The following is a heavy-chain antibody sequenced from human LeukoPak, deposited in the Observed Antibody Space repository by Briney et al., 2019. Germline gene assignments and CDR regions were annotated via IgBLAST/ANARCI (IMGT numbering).Heavy chain of an antibody. CDR3: TTVYYDSSGRCGY. J-gene: IGHJ4*02. V-gene: IGHV3-15*01. D-gene: IGHD3-22*01. CDR2: IKSKTDGGTT. CDR1: GFTFSSYS. Sequence: GGSLRLSCAASGFTFSSYSMNWVRQAPGKGLEWVGRIKSKTDGGTTDYAAPVKGRFTISRDDSKNTLYLQMNSLKTEDTAVYYCTTVYYDSSGRCGYWGQGTLVTVSS.